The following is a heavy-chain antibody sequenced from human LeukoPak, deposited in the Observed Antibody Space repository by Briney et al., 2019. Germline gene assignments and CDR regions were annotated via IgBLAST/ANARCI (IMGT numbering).Heavy chain of an antibody. CDR1: GFTFSTYW. Sequence: GGSLRLSCAASGFTFSTYWMGWVRQAPGKGPEGVANIKQDGSQKYCADSVKGRFSISRDNAKNSLYLQMNSLRAEDTAVYYCARALEAGNYYDTSGYYEYWGQGTLVTVSS. D-gene: IGHD3-22*01. CDR2: IKQDGSQK. J-gene: IGHJ4*02. CDR3: ARALEAGNYYDTSGYYEY. V-gene: IGHV3-7*01.